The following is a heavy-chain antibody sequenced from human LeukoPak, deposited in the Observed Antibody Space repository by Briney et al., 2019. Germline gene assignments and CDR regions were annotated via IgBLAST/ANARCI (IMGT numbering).Heavy chain of an antibody. CDR3: ARSRSGYSYDHAAFEI. D-gene: IGHD5-18*01. Sequence: ASETLSLTCTVSGGSISTYYWSWIRQPPGKGLEWIAYIDYRGSTTYNPPLRSRVTISVNTSRNQFSLKLSSVTAADTAVYYCARSRSGYSYDHAAFEIWGQGTMVTVSS. J-gene: IGHJ3*02. CDR1: GGSISTYY. CDR2: IDYRGST. V-gene: IGHV4-59*01.